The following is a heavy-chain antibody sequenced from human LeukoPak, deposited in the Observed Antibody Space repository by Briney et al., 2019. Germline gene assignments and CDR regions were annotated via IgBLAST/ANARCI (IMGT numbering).Heavy chain of an antibody. CDR2: IYYSGST. Sequence: SETLSLTCTVSGGSISSSSYYWGWIRQPPGKGLEWIGSIYYSGSTYYNPSLKSRVTISVDTSKNQFSLKLSSVTAADTAVYYCARHPKPARAYYYYYYYMDVWGKGTTVTVSS. CDR1: GGSISSSSYY. CDR3: ARHPKPARAYYYYYYYMDV. V-gene: IGHV4-39*01. J-gene: IGHJ6*03.